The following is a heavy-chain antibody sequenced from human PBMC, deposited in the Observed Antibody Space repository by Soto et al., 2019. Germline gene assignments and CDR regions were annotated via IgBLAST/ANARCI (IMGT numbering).Heavy chain of an antibody. J-gene: IGHJ5*01. CDR1: GFIFRHYW. Sequence: EVKLVESGGGLVQLGGSLRLSCTASGFIFRHYWMYWVRPAPGKGPVWVAGPNIDGPATSLADSVQGRFTSYRDNAKDTLYLQLTSLRDDDTAVYYCAGQSYGAHLDSWGQGTRV. CDR3: AGQSYGAHLDS. CDR2: PNIDGPAT. D-gene: IGHD4-17*01. V-gene: IGHV3-74*01.